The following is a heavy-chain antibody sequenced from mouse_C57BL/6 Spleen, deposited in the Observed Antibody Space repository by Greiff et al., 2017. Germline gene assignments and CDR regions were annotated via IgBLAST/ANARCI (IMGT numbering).Heavy chain of an antibody. CDR3: ARHLTGL. J-gene: IGHJ4*01. Sequence: DVKLVESGGDLVKPGGSLKLSCAASGFTFSSYGMSWVRQTPDKRLEWVATISSGGSYTYYPDSVKGRFTISRDNAKNTLYLQMSSLKSEDTAMYYCARHLTGLWGQGTPVTVSS. CDR1: GFTFSSYG. V-gene: IGHV5-6*02. D-gene: IGHD4-1*01. CDR2: ISSGGSYT.